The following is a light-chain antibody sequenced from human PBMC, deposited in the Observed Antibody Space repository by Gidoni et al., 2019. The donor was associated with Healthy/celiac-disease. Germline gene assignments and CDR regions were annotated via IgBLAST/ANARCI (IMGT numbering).Light chain of an antibody. CDR2: DAS. J-gene: IGKJ4*01. CDR1: QSVSSY. Sequence: EIVLTQSPASLSLFPRERATLSCRASQSVSSYLAWYQQKPGQAPRLLIYDASNRATGLPARFSGSGSGTDFTITISSLEPEDFAVYYCQQSSNWLTFGGGTKVEIK. CDR3: QQSSNWLT. V-gene: IGKV3-11*01.